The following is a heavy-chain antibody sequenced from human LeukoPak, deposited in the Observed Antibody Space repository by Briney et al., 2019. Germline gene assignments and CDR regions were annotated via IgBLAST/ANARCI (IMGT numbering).Heavy chain of an antibody. D-gene: IGHD2-2*01. CDR1: GYTFTGYY. V-gene: IGHV1-2*02. J-gene: IGHJ5*02. CDR3: ARGIASTSCYGPSCNWFDP. CDR2: INPNSGGT. Sequence: ASVKVSCKASGYTFTGYYMHWVRQAPGQGLEWMGWINPNSGGTNYAQKFRGRVTMTRDTSISTAYMELGSLRSDDTAIYYCARGIASTSCYGPSCNWFDPWGQGTLVTVSS.